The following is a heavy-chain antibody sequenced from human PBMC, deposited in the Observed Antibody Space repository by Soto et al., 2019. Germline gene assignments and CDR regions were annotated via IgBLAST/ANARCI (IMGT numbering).Heavy chain of an antibody. CDR2: ISYDGSNK. D-gene: IGHD2-15*01. J-gene: IGHJ4*02. V-gene: IGHV3-30-3*01. Sequence: HPGGSLRLSCAASGFTFSSYAMHWVRQAPGKGLEWVAVISYDGSNKYYADSVKGRFTISRDNSKNTLYLQMNSLRAEDTAVYYCARGYSFFDYWGQGTLVTVSS. CDR3: ARGYSFFDY. CDR1: GFTFSSYA.